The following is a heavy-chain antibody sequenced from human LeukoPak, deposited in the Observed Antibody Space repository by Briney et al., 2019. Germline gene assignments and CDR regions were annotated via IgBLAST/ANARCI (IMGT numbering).Heavy chain of an antibody. D-gene: IGHD3-10*01. J-gene: IGHJ4*02. Sequence: GGSLRLSCAASGFTVSSNYMSWVRQAPGKGLEWVSVIYSGGSTYYADSVKGRFTISRDNSKNTLYLHMNSLRAEDTAVYYCASPTMVRGVIINDYWGQGTLVTVSS. CDR3: ASPTMVRGVIINDY. V-gene: IGHV3-66*01. CDR1: GFTVSSNY. CDR2: IYSGGST.